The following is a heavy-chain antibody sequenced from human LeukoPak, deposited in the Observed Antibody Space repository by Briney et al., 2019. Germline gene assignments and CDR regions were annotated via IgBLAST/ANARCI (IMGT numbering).Heavy chain of an antibody. Sequence: GGSLRLSCAASGFTFSNYNMNWVRQAPGKGLEWVSSITSTSSYIYYADSVRGRFTVSRDNAKNSLYLQMNSLRAENTALYFCARDPYSGSYGNYYYYYMDVWGKGTTVTISS. CDR1: GFTFSNYN. J-gene: IGHJ6*03. CDR3: ARDPYSGSYGNYYYYYMDV. D-gene: IGHD1-26*01. V-gene: IGHV3-21*01. CDR2: ITSTSSYI.